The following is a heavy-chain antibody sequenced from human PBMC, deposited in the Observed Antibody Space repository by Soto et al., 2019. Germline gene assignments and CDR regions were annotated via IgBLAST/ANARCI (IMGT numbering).Heavy chain of an antibody. J-gene: IGHJ4*02. CDR2: IYRTGST. CDR3: ASRDPGTSDDY. D-gene: IGHD1-7*01. V-gene: IGHV4-4*02. Sequence: SWVRQPPGHWLECIGEIYRTGSTNYNPSLKSRVTISLDKSENQFSLKVTSLTAADTAVYYCASRDPGTSDDYWGQGTFVSVSA.